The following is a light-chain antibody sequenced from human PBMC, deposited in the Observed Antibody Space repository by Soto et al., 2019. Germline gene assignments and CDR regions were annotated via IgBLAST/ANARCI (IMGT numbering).Light chain of an antibody. CDR1: TSRSGSNY. Sequence: QSVLPQPPSASGTPGQRVTLSCSTSTSRSGSNYVYWYQQLPGTAPKLLIYRNDQRPSGVPDRFSGSKSGTSASLAISGLRSEDEADYFCAKWHARLRVYVFGTGTKVTV. CDR2: RND. CDR3: AKWHARLRVYV. V-gene: IGLV1-47*01. J-gene: IGLJ1*01.